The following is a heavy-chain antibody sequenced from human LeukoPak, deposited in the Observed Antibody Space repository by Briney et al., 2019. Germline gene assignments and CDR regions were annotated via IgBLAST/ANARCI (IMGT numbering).Heavy chain of an antibody. CDR1: GGSFSGYY. Sequence: SETLSLTCAVYGGSFSGYYWSWIRQPPGKGLEWIGEINHSGSTNYNPSLKSRVTISVDTSKNQFSLKLSSVTAADTAVYYCARVFGNYVLIFDYWRPGTLVTVSS. CDR3: ARVFGNYVLIFDY. V-gene: IGHV4-34*01. D-gene: IGHD1-7*01. J-gene: IGHJ4*02. CDR2: INHSGST.